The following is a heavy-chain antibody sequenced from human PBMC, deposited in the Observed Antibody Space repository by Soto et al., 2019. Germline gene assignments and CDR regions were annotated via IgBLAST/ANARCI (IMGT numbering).Heavy chain of an antibody. CDR2: ISNDESKE. CDR1: GFTFSTYA. Sequence: GSLRLSCAASGFTFSTYAVHWVRQAPGKGLEWVAVISNDESKEYYANSVKGRFTISRDNSNNTGYLQMNSLRREDTAIYYCARSMAVAGLDYWGPGTLVTVSS. D-gene: IGHD6-19*01. CDR3: ARSMAVAGLDY. V-gene: IGHV3-30-3*01. J-gene: IGHJ4*02.